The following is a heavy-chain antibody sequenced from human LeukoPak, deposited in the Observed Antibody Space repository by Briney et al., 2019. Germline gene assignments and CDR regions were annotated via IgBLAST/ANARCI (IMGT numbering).Heavy chain of an antibody. J-gene: IGHJ4*02. Sequence: GGSLRLSCAASGFTFSSYAMSWVRQAPGKGLEWVSAISGSGGSTYYADSVKGRFTISRDNSKNTLYLQMNSLRAEDTAVYYCAKLGPSYCSGGSCHDDYWGRGTLVTVSS. CDR3: AKLGPSYCSGGSCHDDY. CDR2: ISGSGGST. V-gene: IGHV3-23*01. CDR1: GFTFSSYA. D-gene: IGHD2-15*01.